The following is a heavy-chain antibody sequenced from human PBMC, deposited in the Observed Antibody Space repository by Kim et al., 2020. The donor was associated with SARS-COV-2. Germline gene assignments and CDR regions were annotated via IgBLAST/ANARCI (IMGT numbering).Heavy chain of an antibody. CDR3: AREKINYYHCDRDV. CDR1: EFTFSAYW. J-gene: IGHJ6*02. V-gene: IGHV3-7*01. Sequence: GGSLRLSCAGSEFTFSAYWMSWVRLAPGKGLEWVANIKQDGSEKYYVDSVKGRFTISRDNANNSSYLQMSSLRAEAPGVYYCAREKINYYHCDRDVWGQGTTVSVSS. CDR2: IKQDGSEK.